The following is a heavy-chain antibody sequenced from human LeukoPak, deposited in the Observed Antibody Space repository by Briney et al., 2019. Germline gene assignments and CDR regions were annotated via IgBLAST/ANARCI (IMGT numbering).Heavy chain of an antibody. Sequence: VASVKVSCKASGYTFTSYGISWVRQAPGQGLEWMGWISAYNGNTKYAQKPQGRVTMTTDTSTSTAYMELRSLRSDDTAVYYCARATMVRGVTFHPDYWGQGTQVTVSS. CDR1: GYTFTSYG. V-gene: IGHV1-18*01. CDR2: ISAYNGNT. J-gene: IGHJ4*02. D-gene: IGHD3-10*01. CDR3: ARATMVRGVTFHPDY.